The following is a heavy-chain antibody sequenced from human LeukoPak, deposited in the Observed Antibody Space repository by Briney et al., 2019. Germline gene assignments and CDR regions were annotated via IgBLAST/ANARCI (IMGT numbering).Heavy chain of an antibody. Sequence: GGSLRLSCAASGFTFSNFWMTWVRQAPGKGLEWVASIKQDGSEKYYVDSVKGRFTISRDNAKNSMYLQMNSLRAEDTAVYYCRFGSGRYSFDYWGQGTLVTVSS. V-gene: IGHV3-7*02. CDR1: GFTFSNFW. CDR2: IKQDGSEK. D-gene: IGHD3-10*01. J-gene: IGHJ4*02. CDR3: RFGSGRYSFDY.